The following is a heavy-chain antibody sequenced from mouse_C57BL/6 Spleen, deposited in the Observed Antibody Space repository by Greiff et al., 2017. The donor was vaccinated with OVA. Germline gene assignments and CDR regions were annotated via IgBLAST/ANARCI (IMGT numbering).Heavy chain of an antibody. CDR3: ARHYYGSTYAMDY. D-gene: IGHD1-1*01. Sequence: EVKLMESGGGLVKPGGSLKLSCAASGFTFSDYGMHWVRQAPEKGLEWVAYISSGSSNIYYADTVKGRFTISRDNAKNTLFLQMTSLRSEDTAMYYCARHYYGSTYAMDYWGQGTSVTVSS. CDR2: ISSGSSNI. J-gene: IGHJ4*01. CDR1: GFTFSDYG. V-gene: IGHV5-17*01.